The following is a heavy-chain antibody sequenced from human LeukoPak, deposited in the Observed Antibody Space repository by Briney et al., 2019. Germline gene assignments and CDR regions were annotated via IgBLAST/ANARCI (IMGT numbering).Heavy chain of an antibody. CDR3: ARAGEYSPVDY. D-gene: IGHD5-12*01. CDR1: GGSISSYY. J-gene: IGHJ4*02. Sequence: SETLSLTCTVSGGSISSYYWSWIRQPPGKGLEWIGYIYYSGSTNYNPSLKSRVTISVGTSKNQFSLKLSSVTAADTAVYYCARAGEYSPVDYWGQGTLATVSS. V-gene: IGHV4-59*01. CDR2: IYYSGST.